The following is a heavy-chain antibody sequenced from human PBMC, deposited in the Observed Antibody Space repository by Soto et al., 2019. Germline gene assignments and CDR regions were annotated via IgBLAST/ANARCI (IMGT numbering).Heavy chain of an antibody. Sequence: GKGLEWVSAISGSGGSTYYADSVKGRFTISRDNSKNTLYLQMNSLRAEDTAVYYCAKDAVRQNPKNYFDYWGQGTLVTVSS. CDR3: AKDAVRQNPKNYFDY. CDR2: ISGSGGST. J-gene: IGHJ4*02. V-gene: IGHV3-23*01.